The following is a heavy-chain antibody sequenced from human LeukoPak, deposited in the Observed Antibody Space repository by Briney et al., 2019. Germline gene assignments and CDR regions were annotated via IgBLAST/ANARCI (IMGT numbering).Heavy chain of an antibody. J-gene: IGHJ4*02. Sequence: TSETLSLTCTVSGGSISSSSYYWGWIRQPPGKGLEWIGSIYYSGSTYYNPSLKSRVTISVDTSKNQFSLKLSSVTAADTAVYYCARHPTYYYDSSGFNFDYWGQGTLVTVSS. V-gene: IGHV4-39*01. CDR1: GGSISSSSYY. CDR3: ARHPTYYYDSSGFNFDY. D-gene: IGHD3-22*01. CDR2: IYYSGST.